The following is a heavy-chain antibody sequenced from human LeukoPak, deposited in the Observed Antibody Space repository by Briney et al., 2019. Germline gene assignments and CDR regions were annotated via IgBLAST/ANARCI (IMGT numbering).Heavy chain of an antibody. J-gene: IGHJ6*03. CDR1: GYTFTSYD. CDR2: MNPNSGNT. Sequence: ASVKVSCKASGYTFTSYDINWVRQATGQGPEWMGWMNPNSGNTGYAQKFQGRVTMTRNTSISTAYMELSSLRSEDTAVYYCARRAWNYGLGNYYYYMDVWGKGTTVTVSS. V-gene: IGHV1-8*01. CDR3: ARRAWNYGLGNYYYYMDV. D-gene: IGHD1-7*01.